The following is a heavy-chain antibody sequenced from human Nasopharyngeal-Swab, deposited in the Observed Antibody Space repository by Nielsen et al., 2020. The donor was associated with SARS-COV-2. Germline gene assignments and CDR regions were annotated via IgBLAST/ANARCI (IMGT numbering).Heavy chain of an antibody. J-gene: IGHJ4*02. CDR2: IRRKGNNYAT. CDR3: TRCGGGCYSGRDY. Sequence: GESLKISCAASGFTFSDSAIHWGGQPSGERRQWLARIRRKGNNYATAYSASVKGRLIIFSDDPTNTAYLQMNSLKTEDTAMYYCTRCGGGCYSGRDYWCQVTLVTVSS. V-gene: IGHV3-73*01. D-gene: IGHD2-15*01. CDR1: GFTFSDSA.